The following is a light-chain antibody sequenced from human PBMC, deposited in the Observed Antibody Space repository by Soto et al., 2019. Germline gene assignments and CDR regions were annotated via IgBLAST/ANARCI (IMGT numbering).Light chain of an antibody. Sequence: EIVMTQSPVTLSLSPGDTATLSCRASQTITSNLAWYQQKPGQPPRLLIYVASTRATGIPARFSGSGSGTEFTLTITNLQSEDFAVYYCQQYSSWVTFGGGTQLEI. J-gene: IGKJ4*01. CDR2: VAS. CDR1: QTITSN. V-gene: IGKV3-15*01. CDR3: QQYSSWVT.